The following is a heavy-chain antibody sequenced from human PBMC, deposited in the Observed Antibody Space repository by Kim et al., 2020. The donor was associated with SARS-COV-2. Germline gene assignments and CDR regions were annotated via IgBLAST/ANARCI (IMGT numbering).Heavy chain of an antibody. CDR3: ARLADDYGDRGNWFDP. V-gene: IGHV4-59*08. Sequence: SETLSLTCTVSGGSISSYYWSWIRQPPGKGLEWIGYIYYSGSTNYNPSLKSRVTISVDTSKNQFSLKLSSVTAADTAVYYCARLADDYGDRGNWFDPWGQGTLVTVSA. D-gene: IGHD4-17*01. J-gene: IGHJ5*02. CDR2: IYYSGST. CDR1: GGSISSYY.